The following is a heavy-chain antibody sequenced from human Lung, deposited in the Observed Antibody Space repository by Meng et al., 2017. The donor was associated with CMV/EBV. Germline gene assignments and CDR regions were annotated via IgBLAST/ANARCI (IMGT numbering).Heavy chain of an antibody. Sequence: CTVSGGSVGRAYDYWSWIRQPPGKGLEWIGYIYYSGSTNYNPSLRSRVTMSVETPKNQFSLKLTSVTAADTAVYYCARDVRGRTGDLWGQGTLVTVSS. CDR2: IYYSGST. V-gene: IGHV4-61*01. J-gene: IGHJ4*02. CDR3: ARDVRGRTGDL. D-gene: IGHD7-27*01. CDR1: GGSVGRAYDY.